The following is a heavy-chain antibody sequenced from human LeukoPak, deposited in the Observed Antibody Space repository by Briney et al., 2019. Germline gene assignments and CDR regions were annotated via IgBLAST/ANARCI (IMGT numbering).Heavy chain of an antibody. CDR1: GFTLSSYE. D-gene: IGHD2-15*01. CDR2: ISPSGSAI. V-gene: IGHV3-48*03. Sequence: GGSLILSCATSGFTLSSYEMNWVRQAPGKGLEWVSYISPSGSAIYTDSVKGRFTISTDNAKNSLFLQMNSLRAEDTAVYYCGRGGYCSGGTCCRFNAFDIWGQGTTVTVSS. J-gene: IGHJ3*02. CDR3: GRGGYCSGGTCCRFNAFDI.